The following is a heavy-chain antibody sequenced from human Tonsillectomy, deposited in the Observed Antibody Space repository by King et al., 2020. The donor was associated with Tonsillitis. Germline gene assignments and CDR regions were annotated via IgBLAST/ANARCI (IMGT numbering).Heavy chain of an antibody. Sequence: VQLVESGGGVVQPGRSPRLSCAASGFTFSRYGMHWVRQAPGKGLEWVAVIWYDGSNKYYADSVKGRFTISRDNSKNTLYLQMNSLRAEDTAVYYCARGNRTTNAFDIWGQGTMVTVSS. CDR2: IWYDGSNK. D-gene: IGHD1-7*01. CDR1: GFTFSRYG. CDR3: ARGNRTTNAFDI. V-gene: IGHV3-33*08. J-gene: IGHJ3*02.